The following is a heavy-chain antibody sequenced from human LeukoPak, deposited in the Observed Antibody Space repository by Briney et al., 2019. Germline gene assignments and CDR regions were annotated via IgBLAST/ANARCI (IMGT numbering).Heavy chain of an antibody. CDR1: GYTFTGYY. CDR2: INPNSGGT. D-gene: IGHD3-22*01. V-gene: IGHV1-2*02. Sequence: ASVTVSCTASGYTFTGYYMHWVRQAPGQGLEWMGWINPNSGGTNYAQKFQGRVTMTRDTSISTAYMELSRLRSDDTAVYYCARDHYYDSSGLGDWGQGTLVTVSS. CDR3: ARDHYYDSSGLGD. J-gene: IGHJ4*02.